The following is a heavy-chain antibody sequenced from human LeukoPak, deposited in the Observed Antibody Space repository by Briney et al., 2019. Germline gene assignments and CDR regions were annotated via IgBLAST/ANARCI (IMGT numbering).Heavy chain of an antibody. V-gene: IGHV3-21*01. CDR2: ISSSSSYI. J-gene: IGHJ3*02. CDR1: GFTFSSYS. D-gene: IGHD6-13*01. CDR3: AKEKQQLTPNGVDAFDI. Sequence: GGSLRPSCAASGFTFSSYSMNWVRQAPGKGLEWVSSISSSSSYIYYADSVKGRFTISRDNSKNTLYLQMNSLRAEDTAVYYCAKEKQQLTPNGVDAFDIWGQGTMVTVSS.